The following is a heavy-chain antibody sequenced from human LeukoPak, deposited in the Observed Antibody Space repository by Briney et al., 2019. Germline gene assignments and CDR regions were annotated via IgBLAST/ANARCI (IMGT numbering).Heavy chain of an antibody. D-gene: IGHD3-16*01. J-gene: IGHJ4*02. Sequence: GRSLRLSCAASGFTFSAYGMHWVRQAPGKGLEWVAVIWYEGSDKFYADSVKGRFTIPRDNSKNTVSLQMNSLRAEDTAVYYCARDGRRYGAGVGPFDYWGQGTLVTVSS. CDR1: GFTFSAYG. V-gene: IGHV3-33*01. CDR3: ARDGRRYGAGVGPFDY. CDR2: IWYEGSDK.